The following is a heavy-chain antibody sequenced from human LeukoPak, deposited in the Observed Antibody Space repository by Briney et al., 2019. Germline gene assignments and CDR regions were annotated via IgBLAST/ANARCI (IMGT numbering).Heavy chain of an antibody. Sequence: ASVKVSCKASGYSFTDYCIHWVRQAPGQGLEWMGLINPQIGGTNYAQRFQGRVTMTRDTSTSTAYMDLRRLTSDDTAVYYCARDLSRRPQIYDISTAFSTEHWGQGTLVTVSS. CDR3: ARDLSRRPQIYDISTAFSTEH. CDR2: INPQIGGT. J-gene: IGHJ4*02. V-gene: IGHV1-2*02. D-gene: IGHD3-9*01. CDR1: GYSFTDYC.